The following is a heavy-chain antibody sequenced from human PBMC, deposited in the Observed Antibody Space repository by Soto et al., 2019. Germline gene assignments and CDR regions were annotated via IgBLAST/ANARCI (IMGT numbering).Heavy chain of an antibody. CDR1: GGSISSYY. J-gene: IGHJ5*02. V-gene: IGHV4-59*01. Sequence: SETLSLTCTVSGGSISSYYWSWIRQPPGKGLEWIGYIYYSGSTNYNPSLKSRVTISVDTSKNQFSLKLSSVTAADTAVYYCARDRATNWFDPWGQGTLVTVSS. CDR3: ARDRATNWFDP. CDR2: IYYSGST. D-gene: IGHD1-26*01.